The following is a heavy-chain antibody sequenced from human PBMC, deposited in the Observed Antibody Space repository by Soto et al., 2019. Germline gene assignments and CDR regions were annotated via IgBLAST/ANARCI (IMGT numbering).Heavy chain of an antibody. D-gene: IGHD2-2*01. V-gene: IGHV1-3*01. CDR3: TRGKPAATPFNWFDP. CDR2: INAGNSKT. CDR1: GYTFSGHS. J-gene: IGHJ5*02. Sequence: ASVKLSSTTSGYTFSGHSIHCLRHAPGQRPEWLGWINAGNSKTYYSEKFEGRVTFTRDTVATTVNMQMNSLKTEDTAVYYCTRGKPAATPFNWFDPWGQGTLVTVSS.